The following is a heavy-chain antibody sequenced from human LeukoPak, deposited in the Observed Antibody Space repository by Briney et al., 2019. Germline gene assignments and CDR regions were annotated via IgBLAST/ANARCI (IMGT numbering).Heavy chain of an antibody. CDR3: ARTYYYGSGSYYPSDWYFDL. J-gene: IGHJ2*01. CDR2: IYHSGST. CDR1: GGSISSGGYS. Sequence: SETLSLTCAVSGGSISSGGYSWSWIRQPPGKGLEWIGYIYHSGSTYYNPSLKGRVTISVDRSKNQFSLKLSSVTAADTAVYYCARTYYYGSGSYYPSDWYFDLWGRGTLVTVSS. V-gene: IGHV4-30-2*01. D-gene: IGHD3-10*01.